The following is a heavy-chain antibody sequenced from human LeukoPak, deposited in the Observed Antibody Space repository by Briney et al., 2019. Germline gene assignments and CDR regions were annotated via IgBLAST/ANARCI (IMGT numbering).Heavy chain of an antibody. CDR3: ARGWLQLRSDYFDY. Sequence: GGSLRLSCAASGFTVSSNYMSWVRQAPGKGLEWVSVIYSGGSTYYADSVKGRFTISRDNSKNTLYLQMNSLRAEDTAVYYCARGWLQLRSDYFDYWGQGTLVTVSS. CDR1: GFTVSSNY. J-gene: IGHJ4*02. V-gene: IGHV3-66*01. CDR2: IYSGGST. D-gene: IGHD5-24*01.